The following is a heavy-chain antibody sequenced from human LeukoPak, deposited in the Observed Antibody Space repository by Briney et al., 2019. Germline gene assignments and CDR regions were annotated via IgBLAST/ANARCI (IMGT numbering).Heavy chain of an antibody. D-gene: IGHD2-2*01. CDR3: ARGAGYCSSTSCYYDAFDI. CDR1: GGSFSGYD. CDR2: INHSGST. Sequence: SETVSLTCAVYGGSFSGYDWSWIRQPPGKGLEWIGEINHSGSTNYNPSLKSRVTISVDTSKNQFSLKLSSVTAADTAVYYCARGAGYCSSTSCYYDAFDIWGQGTMVTVSS. V-gene: IGHV4-34*01. J-gene: IGHJ3*02.